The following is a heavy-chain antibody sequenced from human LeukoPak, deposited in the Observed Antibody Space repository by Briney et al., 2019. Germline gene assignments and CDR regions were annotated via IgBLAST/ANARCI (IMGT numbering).Heavy chain of an antibody. Sequence: GGSLRLSCAASGFTVSSNYMSWVRQAPGKGLEWVSTIYVSGSAYYADFLKGRFTISRDNSKNTVYLQMNSLRAEDTAVYYCARAIQSQLLKGYFDYWGQGTLVTVSS. CDR1: GFTVSSNY. V-gene: IGHV3-53*01. CDR3: ARAIQSQLLKGYFDY. J-gene: IGHJ4*02. CDR2: IYVSGSA. D-gene: IGHD2-2*01.